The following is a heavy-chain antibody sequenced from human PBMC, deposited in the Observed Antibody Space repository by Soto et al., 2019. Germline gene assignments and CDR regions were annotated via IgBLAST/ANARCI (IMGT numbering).Heavy chain of an antibody. V-gene: IGHV3-23*01. J-gene: IGHJ4*02. D-gene: IGHD2-15*01. Sequence: VQLLESGGGFVQPGGSLKLSCVASGFSFGNSPMSWVRQAPGRGLEWVSAITEAGGGIYYATSVKGRFVVSRDNSKNTLFMEMNYLRVDDTAKYYCAKNLPVGGLWYCCPPANWARGVGVT. CDR3: AKNLPVGGLWYCCPPAN. CDR1: GFSFGNSP. CDR2: ITEAGGGI.